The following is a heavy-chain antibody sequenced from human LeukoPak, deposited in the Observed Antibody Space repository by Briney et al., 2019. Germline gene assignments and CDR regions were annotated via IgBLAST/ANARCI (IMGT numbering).Heavy chain of an antibody. CDR1: GGSVRSHY. D-gene: IGHD4-23*01. Sequence: SETLSLTCTVSGGSVRSHYWSWIRQPPGKGLEWIGYIHYSGTTYHNPSLKSRVTMSVDTSKTQVPLNVTSVTAADTAVYYCARVNSGQLLYWFFDLWGRGTLVTVSS. V-gene: IGHV4-59*02. CDR3: ARVNSGQLLYWFFDL. J-gene: IGHJ2*01. CDR2: IHYSGTT.